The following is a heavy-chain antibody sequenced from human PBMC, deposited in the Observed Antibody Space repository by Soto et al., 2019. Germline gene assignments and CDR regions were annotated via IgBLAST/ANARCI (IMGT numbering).Heavy chain of an antibody. D-gene: IGHD3-3*01. CDR3: ARQITIFGVVRRTHFDY. V-gene: IGHV4-39*01. CDR1: GGSISSSSYY. J-gene: IGHJ4*02. CDR2: IYYSGST. Sequence: SETLSLTCTVSGGSISSSSYYWGWIRQPPGKGLEWIGSIYYSGSTYYNPSLKSRVTISVDTSKNQFSLKLSSVTAADTAVYYCARQITIFGVVRRTHFDYWGQGTLVTVPQ.